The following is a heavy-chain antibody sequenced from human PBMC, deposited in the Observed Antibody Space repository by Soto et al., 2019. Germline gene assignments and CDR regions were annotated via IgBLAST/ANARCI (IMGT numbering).Heavy chain of an antibody. D-gene: IGHD5-12*01. CDR3: AREVAATTHFDY. V-gene: IGHV4-31*03. CDR2: IVYTEST. CDR1: GDSVSSGDYY. Sequence: QVHLQESGPGLVKPSQTLSLTCTVSGDSVSSGDYYWSWIRQYPGRGLEYIGYIVYTESTYYNPSLKSRVVISIDRSKNQFSLTLSSVTAADTAVYYCAREVAATTHFDYWGQGTLVTV. J-gene: IGHJ4*02.